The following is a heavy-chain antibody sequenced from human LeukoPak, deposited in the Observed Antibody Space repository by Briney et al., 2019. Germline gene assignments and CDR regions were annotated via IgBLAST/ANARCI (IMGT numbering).Heavy chain of an antibody. V-gene: IGHV3-23*01. J-gene: IGHJ4*02. Sequence: PGGSLRLSCAASGFTVSSNYMSWVRQAPGKGLEWVSAISGSGGSTYYADSVKGRFTISRDNSKNTLYLQMNSLRAEDTAVYYCAKDFTLLWFGVIWGQGTLVTVSS. D-gene: IGHD3-10*01. CDR2: ISGSGGST. CDR1: GFTVSSNY. CDR3: AKDFTLLWFGVI.